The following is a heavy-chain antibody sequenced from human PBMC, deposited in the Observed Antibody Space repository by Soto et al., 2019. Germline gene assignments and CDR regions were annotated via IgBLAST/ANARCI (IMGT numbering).Heavy chain of an antibody. D-gene: IGHD6-19*01. CDR3: AKDLSGYSSGWPRGHWFDP. CDR1: GFTFSSYA. CDR2: ISGSGGST. Sequence: GGSLRLSCAASGFTFSSYAMSWVRQAPGKGLEWVSAISGSGGSTYYADSVKGRFTISRDNSKNTLYLQMNSLRAEDTAVYYCAKDLSGYSSGWPRGHWFDPWGQGTLVTVSS. V-gene: IGHV3-23*01. J-gene: IGHJ5*02.